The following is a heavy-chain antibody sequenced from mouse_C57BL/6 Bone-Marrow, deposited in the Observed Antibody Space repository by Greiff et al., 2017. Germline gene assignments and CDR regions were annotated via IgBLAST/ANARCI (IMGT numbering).Heavy chain of an antibody. CDR2: IDPNSGGT. Sequence: QVQLQQPGAELVKPGASVKLSCKASGYTFTSYWMHWVKQRPGRGLEWIGRIDPNSGGTKYNEKFKSKATLTVDKPSSTAYMPLSSLTSEDSAVYSFASGHYYGSLYYAMDYWGQGTSVPVSS. CDR3: ASGHYYGSLYYAMDY. CDR1: GYTFTSYW. D-gene: IGHD1-1*01. V-gene: IGHV1-72*01. J-gene: IGHJ4*01.